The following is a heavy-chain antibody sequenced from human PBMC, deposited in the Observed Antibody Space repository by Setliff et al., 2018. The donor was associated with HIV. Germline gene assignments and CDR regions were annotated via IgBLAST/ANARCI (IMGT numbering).Heavy chain of an antibody. CDR3: ARVGSYWSTFDY. J-gene: IGHJ4*02. V-gene: IGHV7-4-1*02. D-gene: IGHD1-26*01. CDR1: GYTLTTFG. CDR2: INTETGNP. Sequence: ASVKVSCKASGYTLTTFGISWVRQDRGQGLEWMGWINTETGNPMYAQGFRGRFVFSLDTSVSTAYLQITSLKTEDTAMYYCARVGSYWSTFDYWGQGALVTVSS.